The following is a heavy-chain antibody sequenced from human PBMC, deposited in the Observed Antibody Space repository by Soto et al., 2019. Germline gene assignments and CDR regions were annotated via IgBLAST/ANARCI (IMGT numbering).Heavy chain of an antibody. CDR2: INPGGGST. J-gene: IGHJ4*02. Sequence: QVQLVQSGAEVKRPGASVKVSCKTSGYTFTTYYMHWVRQSPGQGLEWMGVINPGGGSTSYAQKFHGRVTMTRDTSTNSVYREVSGRRSEDSALYYCARDPYCGGGSCYTYLLDYWGQGTLVTVSS. D-gene: IGHD2-15*01. V-gene: IGHV1-46*01. CDR1: GYTFTTYY. CDR3: ARDPYCGGGSCYTYLLDY.